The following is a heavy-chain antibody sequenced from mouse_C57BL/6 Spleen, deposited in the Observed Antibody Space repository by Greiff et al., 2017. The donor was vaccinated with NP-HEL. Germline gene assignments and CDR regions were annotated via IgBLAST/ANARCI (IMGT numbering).Heavy chain of an antibody. V-gene: IGHV1-15*01. CDR1: GYTFTDYE. Sequence: LQESGAELVRPGASVTLSCKASGYTFTDYEMHWVKQTPVHGLEWIGAIDPETGGTAYNQKFKGKAILTADKSSSTAYMELRSLTSEDSAVYYCTMLVDGYYAAYWGQGTLVTVSA. J-gene: IGHJ3*01. CDR3: TMLVDGYYAAY. CDR2: IDPETGGT. D-gene: IGHD2-3*01.